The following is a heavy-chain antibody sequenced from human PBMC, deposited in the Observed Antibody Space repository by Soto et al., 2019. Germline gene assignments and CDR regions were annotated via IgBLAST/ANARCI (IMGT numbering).Heavy chain of an antibody. CDR2: MNPSSGNT. V-gene: IGHV1-8*01. CDR3: AREDYYGSGSYYS. CDR1: GYTFTSYD. J-gene: IGHJ4*02. Sequence: ASVTVSCKASGYTFTSYDINWVLQVTGQGLEWMGWMNPSSGNTGYAQKFQGRVTMTRDVSISTAYMDLSSLRSEDTAVYYCAREDYYGSGSYYSWGQGTLVTVSS. D-gene: IGHD3-10*01.